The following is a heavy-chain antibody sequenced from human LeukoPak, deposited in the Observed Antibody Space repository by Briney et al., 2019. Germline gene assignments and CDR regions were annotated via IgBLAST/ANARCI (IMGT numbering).Heavy chain of an antibody. CDR2: IRAYYGNT. CDR1: GYSFTNYG. Sequence: ASVKVSCKASGYSFTNYGISWVRQAPRQRIDGIGWIRAYYGNTNYEQKLQGRVTMTTDTSTSTAYMELRSLRSDDTAVYYCARGPLELPEGVIGFDFDYWGQGTLVTVSS. J-gene: IGHJ4*02. CDR3: ARGPLELPEGVIGFDFDY. V-gene: IGHV1-18*01. D-gene: IGHD1-7*01.